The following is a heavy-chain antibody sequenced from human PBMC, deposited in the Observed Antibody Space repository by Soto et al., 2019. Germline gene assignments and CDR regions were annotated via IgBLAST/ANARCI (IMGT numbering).Heavy chain of an antibody. CDR3: AREGHSGSYPPYDY. D-gene: IGHD1-26*01. CDR2: IYSGGST. CDR1: GFTVSSNY. V-gene: IGHV3-66*01. Sequence: GGSLRLSCAASGFTVSSNYMSWVRQAPGKGLEWVSVIYSGGSTYYADSVKGRFTISRDNSKNTLYLQMNSLRAEDTAVYYCAREGHSGSYPPYDYWGQGTLVTVSS. J-gene: IGHJ4*02.